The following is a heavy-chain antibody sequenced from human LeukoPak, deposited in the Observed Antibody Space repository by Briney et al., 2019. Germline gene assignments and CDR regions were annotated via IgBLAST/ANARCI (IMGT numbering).Heavy chain of an antibody. Sequence: PSETLSLTCAVYGGSFSGYYWSWIRQPPGKGLEWIGEINHSGSTNYNPSLKSRVTISVDTSKNQFSLKLSSVTAADTAVYYCARELLGYSYGYKGRYYYYMDVWGKGTTVTVSS. CDR3: ARELLGYSYGYKGRYYYYMDV. CDR1: GGSFSGYY. J-gene: IGHJ6*03. CDR2: INHSGST. V-gene: IGHV4-34*01. D-gene: IGHD5-18*01.